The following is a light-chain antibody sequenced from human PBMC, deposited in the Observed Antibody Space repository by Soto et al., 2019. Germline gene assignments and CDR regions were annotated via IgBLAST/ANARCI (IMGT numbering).Light chain of an antibody. J-gene: IGKJ4*01. CDR2: DAS. CDR3: QQRSNWPPALT. V-gene: IGKV3-11*01. Sequence: EIVLTQSPGTVSLSPGERATLSCMASQSVSSYLAWYQQKPGQAPRLLIYDASNRATGIPARFSGSGSGTDFTLTISSLEPEDFAVYYCQQRSNWPPALTFGGGTKVDIK. CDR1: QSVSSY.